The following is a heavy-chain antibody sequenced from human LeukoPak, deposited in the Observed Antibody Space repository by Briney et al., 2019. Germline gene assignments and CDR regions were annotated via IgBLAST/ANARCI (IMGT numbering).Heavy chain of an antibody. D-gene: IGHD6-13*01. V-gene: IGHV3-66*04. CDR3: ARRGSSWFDY. CDR1: GFTVSSSY. J-gene: IGHJ4*02. CDR2: LYSGGNT. Sequence: GGSLRLSCAASGFTVSSSYMSWVRQAPGRGLEWVSILYSGGNTYYADSVKGRFTIARDNSRNTLYLQMNSLRAEDTAVYYCARRGSSWFDYWGQGTLVTVSS.